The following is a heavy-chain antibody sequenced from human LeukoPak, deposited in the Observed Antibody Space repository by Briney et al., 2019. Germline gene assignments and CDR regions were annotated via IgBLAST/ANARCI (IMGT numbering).Heavy chain of an antibody. D-gene: IGHD5-18*01. CDR2: IYHSGST. CDR1: GGSISSGGYS. CDR3: ARSVDTAMHFDY. J-gene: IGHJ4*02. V-gene: IGHV4-30-2*01. Sequence: SQTLSLTCAVSGGSISSGGYSWSWIRQPPGKGLEWIGYIYHSGSTYYNPSLKSRVTISVDRSKNQFSLKLSSVTAADTAVYYCARSVDTAMHFDYWGQGTLVTVSS.